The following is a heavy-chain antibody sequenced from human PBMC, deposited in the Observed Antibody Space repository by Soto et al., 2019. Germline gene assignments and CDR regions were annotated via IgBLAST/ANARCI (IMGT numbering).Heavy chain of an antibody. CDR3: TTGSNCSSTSCYENWFAP. J-gene: IGHJ5*02. D-gene: IGHD2-2*01. V-gene: IGHV3-15*07. CDR2: IKSKTDGGTT. Sequence: GGSLRLSCAASGFTFSNAWMNWVRQAPGKGLEWVGRIKSKTDGGTTDYAAPVKGRFTISRDDSKNTLYLQMNSLKTEDTAVYYCTTGSNCSSTSCYENWFAPWGQGTLVTVSS. CDR1: GFTFSNAW.